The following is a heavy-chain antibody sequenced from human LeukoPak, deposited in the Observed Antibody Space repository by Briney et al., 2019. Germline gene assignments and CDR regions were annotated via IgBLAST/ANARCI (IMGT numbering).Heavy chain of an antibody. J-gene: IGHJ6*02. V-gene: IGHV1-69*13. CDR1: GGTFSSYA. Sequence: ASVKVSCKASGGTFSSYAISWVRQAPGQGLEWMGGIIPIFGTANYAQKFQGRVTITADESTSTAYMELSSLRSEDTAVYYCARGKGLELDYYGMDVWGQGTTVTVSS. D-gene: IGHD1-7*01. CDR2: IIPIFGTA. CDR3: ARGKGLELDYYGMDV.